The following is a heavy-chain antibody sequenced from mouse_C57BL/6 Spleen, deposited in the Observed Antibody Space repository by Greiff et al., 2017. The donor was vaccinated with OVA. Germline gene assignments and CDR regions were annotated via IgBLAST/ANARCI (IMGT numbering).Heavy chain of an antibody. Sequence: VQLVESGAELVRPGASVTLSCKASGYTFTDYEMHWVKQTPVHGLEWIGAIDPETGGTAYNQKFKGKAILTADKSSSTAYMELRSLTSEDSAVYYCTSPYYGSSYGYFDVWGTGTTVTVSS. CDR3: TSPYYGSSYGYFDV. J-gene: IGHJ1*03. CDR2: IDPETGGT. D-gene: IGHD1-1*01. V-gene: IGHV1-15*01. CDR1: GYTFTDYE.